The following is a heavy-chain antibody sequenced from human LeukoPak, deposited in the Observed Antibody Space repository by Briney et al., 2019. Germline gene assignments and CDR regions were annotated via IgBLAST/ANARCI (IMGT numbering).Heavy chain of an antibody. Sequence: AGGSLRLSCAASGFTFSDHYMDWVRQAPGKGLEWVGRTRNKANSYTTEYAASVKGRFTISRDDSKNSLYLQMNSLKTEDTAVYYCARANWGPSWYDYWGQGTLVTVSS. CDR1: GFTFSDHY. J-gene: IGHJ4*02. CDR3: ARANWGPSWYDY. V-gene: IGHV3-72*01. CDR2: TRNKANSYTT. D-gene: IGHD7-27*01.